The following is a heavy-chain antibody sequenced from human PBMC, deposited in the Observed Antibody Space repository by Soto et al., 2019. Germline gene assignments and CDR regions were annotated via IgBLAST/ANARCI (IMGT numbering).Heavy chain of an antibody. CDR3: ARGYCTSTNCRDLTFDP. Sequence: LRESLKISCKGSGYSFATYWIAWVRQMPGKGLEWMGIIHPGDFETRYSPSFQGQVTISADTSFTTAYLQWSSLKASDTAMYFCARGYCTSTNCRDLTFDPWGQGTLVTVSS. D-gene: IGHD2-2*01. CDR2: IHPGDFET. J-gene: IGHJ5*02. CDR1: GYSFATYW. V-gene: IGHV5-51*01.